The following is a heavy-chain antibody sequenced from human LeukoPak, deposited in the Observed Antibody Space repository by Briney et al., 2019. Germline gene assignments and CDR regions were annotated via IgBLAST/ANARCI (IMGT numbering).Heavy chain of an antibody. V-gene: IGHV3-30-3*01. CDR2: ISYDGSNK. J-gene: IGHJ4*02. CDR3: ARGLVVPAAMPYY. Sequence: GGSLRLSCAASGFTFSSYAMHWVRQAPGKGLEWVAVISYDGSNKYYADSVKGRFTISRDNSKSTLYLQMNSLRAEDTAVYYCARGLVVPAAMPYYWGQGTLVTVSS. D-gene: IGHD2-2*01. CDR1: GFTFSSYA.